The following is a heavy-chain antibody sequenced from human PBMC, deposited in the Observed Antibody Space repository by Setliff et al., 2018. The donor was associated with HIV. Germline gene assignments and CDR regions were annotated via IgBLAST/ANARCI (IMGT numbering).Heavy chain of an antibody. CDR3: ARLQVVRGVIIGDYYDY. J-gene: IGHJ4*02. Sequence: GGSLRLSCAASGFTISNYWMTWVRQAPGKGLEWVANIKQDGSEKYYVDSVKGRFTISRDNAKNSLYLQTNSLRAEDTAVYYCARLQVVRGVIIGDYYDYWGRGTLVTVSS. CDR1: GFTISNYW. D-gene: IGHD3-10*01. V-gene: IGHV3-7*01. CDR2: IKQDGSEK.